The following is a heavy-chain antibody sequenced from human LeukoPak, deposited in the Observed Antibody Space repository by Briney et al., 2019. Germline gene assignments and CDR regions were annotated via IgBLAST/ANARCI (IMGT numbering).Heavy chain of an antibody. D-gene: IGHD1-1*01. CDR1: GDSISSYY. CDR2: IYYSGST. J-gene: IGHJ4*02. CDR3: ASSRFSNFYYFDY. Sequence: SETLSLACTVSGDSISSYYWSWIRQPPGKGLEWIGYIYYSGSTIYNPSLKSRVTISVDTSKSQFSLKLSSVTAADTAVYYCASSRFSNFYYFDYWGQGTLVTVSS. V-gene: IGHV4-59*01.